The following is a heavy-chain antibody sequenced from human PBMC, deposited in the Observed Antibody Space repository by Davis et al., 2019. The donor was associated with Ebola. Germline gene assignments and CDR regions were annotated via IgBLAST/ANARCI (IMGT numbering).Heavy chain of an antibody. CDR2: ISRSSDSI. CDR1: GFTFSIYA. CDR3: ARDIWMISPY. D-gene: IGHD3/OR15-3a*01. Sequence: GGSLRLSCAASGFTFSIYAMNWVRQAPGKGLEWVSSISRSSDSIYYADSMKGRFTISRDNSKNTLYLQMNSLRAEDTAVYYCARDIWMISPYWGQGTLVTVSS. V-gene: IGHV3-21*01. J-gene: IGHJ4*02.